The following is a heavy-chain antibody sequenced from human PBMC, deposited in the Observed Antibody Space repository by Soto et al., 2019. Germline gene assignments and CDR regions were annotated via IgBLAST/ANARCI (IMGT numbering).Heavy chain of an antibody. D-gene: IGHD6-19*01. CDR1: GFTFSNYD. J-gene: IGHJ5*02. CDR2: ISVSGDTT. Sequence: GGSLRLSCAASGFTFSNYDMSWVRQAPGKGLEWVSAISVSGDTTYYADSVKGRFTISRDNSRNTLYLQMNTLRAEDTAVYYCAKNRNTGVAGTSCWFGPWGQGTLVTVSS. CDR3: AKNRNTGVAGTSCWFGP. V-gene: IGHV3-23*01.